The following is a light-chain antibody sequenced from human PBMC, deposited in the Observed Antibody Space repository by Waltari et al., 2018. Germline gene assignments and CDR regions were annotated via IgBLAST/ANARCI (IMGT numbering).Light chain of an antibody. J-gene: IGKJ2*02. CDR3: MQAIQACT. V-gene: IGKV2-28*01. CDR2: LGS. Sequence: DFVMTQSPLSLSVIPGEPASISCRSSQSLLQSNGFKYLDWYLQKPGQSPQLLIYLGSNRASGVPDRFSGSGSGTNFTLTISRVEAEDAGVYYCMQAIQACT. CDR1: QSLLQSNGFKY.